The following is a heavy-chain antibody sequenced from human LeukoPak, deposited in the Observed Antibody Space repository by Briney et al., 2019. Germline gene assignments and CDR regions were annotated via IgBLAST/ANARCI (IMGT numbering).Heavy chain of an antibody. J-gene: IGHJ4*02. CDR2: IYTSGST. CDR1: GGSFSGYY. V-gene: IGHV4-59*10. CDR3: ARAPLRRRNFDY. Sequence: SETLSLTCAVYGGSFSGYYWSWIRQPPGKGLEWIGRIYTSGSTNYNPSLKSRVTMSVDTSKNQFSLKLSSVTAADTAVYYCARAPLRRRNFDYWGQGTLVTVSS.